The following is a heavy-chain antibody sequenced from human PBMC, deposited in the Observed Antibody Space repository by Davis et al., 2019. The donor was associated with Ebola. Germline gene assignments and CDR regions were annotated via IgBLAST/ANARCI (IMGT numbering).Heavy chain of an antibody. Sequence: ASVKVSCKASGYTFTSYDMNWVRQAPGQGLEWMGRISGYNGNANSAQRFQGRVTMTTDTSTGTAYMELRSLGSDDTAVYYCARNGDYSYYYYGMDVWGQGTTVTVSS. J-gene: IGHJ6*02. CDR3: ARNGDYSYYYYGMDV. D-gene: IGHD4-17*01. V-gene: IGHV1-18*01. CDR1: GYTFTSYD. CDR2: ISGYNGNA.